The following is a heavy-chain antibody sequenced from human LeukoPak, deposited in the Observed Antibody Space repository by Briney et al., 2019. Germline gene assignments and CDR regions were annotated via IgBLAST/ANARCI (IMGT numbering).Heavy chain of an antibody. J-gene: IGHJ6*03. D-gene: IGHD5-12*01. CDR3: ARSDVDIVATIISYYMDV. CDR2: MGANSGNT. Sequence: ASVKVSCKASGYSFTSYDVNWVRQATGQGLEWMGWMGANSGNTLYAQKFQGRVTMTRNTSISTAYMELSSLRSEDTAVYYCARSDVDIVATIISYYMDVWGKGTTVTVSS. V-gene: IGHV1-8*01. CDR1: GYSFTSYD.